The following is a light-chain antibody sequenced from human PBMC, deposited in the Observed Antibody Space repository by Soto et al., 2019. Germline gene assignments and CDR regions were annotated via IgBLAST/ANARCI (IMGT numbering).Light chain of an antibody. V-gene: IGKV1-39*01. CDR1: QSINTY. CDR3: QESYSPLWGT. J-gene: IGKJ1*01. CDR2: GAS. Sequence: DIQMTQSPSSLSTSVGDRVTITCQTSQSINTYLNWYQQKTGKAPKLLIHGASSLQSGVPLRFSGSGSGTDFTLTISSLEPEDFATYYCQESYSPLWGTCGQGTKVDIK.